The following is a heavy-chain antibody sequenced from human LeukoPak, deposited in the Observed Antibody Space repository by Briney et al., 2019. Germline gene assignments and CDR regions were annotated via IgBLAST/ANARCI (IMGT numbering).Heavy chain of an antibody. Sequence: SGGSLRLSCAASGFTFGYYSMNWVRQAPGKGLEWVSSISGGGETTYYADSAKGRFTISRDNSQNTLYLQMNSLRAEDTAVYYCARDYADYVGYFFFDYWGQGTLVTVSS. CDR2: ISGGGETT. V-gene: IGHV3-23*01. D-gene: IGHD4-17*01. CDR1: GFTFGYYS. J-gene: IGHJ4*02. CDR3: ARDYADYVGYFFFDY.